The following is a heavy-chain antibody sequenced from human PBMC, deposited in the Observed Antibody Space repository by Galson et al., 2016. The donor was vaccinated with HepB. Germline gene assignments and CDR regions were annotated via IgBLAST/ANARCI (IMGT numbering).Heavy chain of an antibody. CDR2: INPSGGST. J-gene: IGHJ4*02. CDR1: GYTFTSYN. CDR3: ARHGTVDTGDY. Sequence: SVKVSCKASGYTFTSYNVHWVRQAPGQGPEWMGIINPSGGSTSYAQKFQGRVTMTRDTSTSTVYMELSSLRFEDTAVYYCARHGTVDTGDYWGQGTLVTVSS. D-gene: IGHD5-18*01. V-gene: IGHV1-46*01.